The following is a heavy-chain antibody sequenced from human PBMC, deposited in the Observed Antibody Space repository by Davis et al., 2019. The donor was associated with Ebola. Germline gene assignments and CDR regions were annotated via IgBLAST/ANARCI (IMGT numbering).Heavy chain of an antibody. V-gene: IGHV3-30-3*01. D-gene: IGHD6-13*01. J-gene: IGHJ5*02. CDR3: ARERLAAAGTNWFDP. Sequence: GGSLRLSCAASGFTFSSYAMHWVRQAPGKGLEWVAVISYDGSNKYYADSVKGRFTISRDNSKNTLYLQMNSLRAEDTAVYYCARERLAAAGTNWFDPWGQGTLVTVSS. CDR1: GFTFSSYA. CDR2: ISYDGSNK.